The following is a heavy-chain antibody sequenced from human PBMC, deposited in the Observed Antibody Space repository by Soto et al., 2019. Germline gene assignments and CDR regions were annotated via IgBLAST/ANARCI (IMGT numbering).Heavy chain of an antibody. CDR2: IYYSGIT. Sequence: SETLSLTCTVSGGSMSSYYWIWIRQPPGKGLEWIGCIYYSGITNYNPSLKSRVTISVDTSKNQFSLKLSSVTAADTAVYFCARDRPHAVRYYFGMDVWGQGTTVTVSS. CDR1: GGSMSSYY. V-gene: IGHV4-59*01. CDR3: ARDRPHAVRYYFGMDV. D-gene: IGHD4-17*01. J-gene: IGHJ6*02.